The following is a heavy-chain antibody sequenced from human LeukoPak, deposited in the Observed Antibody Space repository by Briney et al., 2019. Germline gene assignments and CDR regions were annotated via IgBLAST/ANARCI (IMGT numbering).Heavy chain of an antibody. J-gene: IGHJ4*02. V-gene: IGHV1-18*04. D-gene: IGHD3-16*02. CDR2: ISAYNGNT. Sequence: ASVKVSCKASGYTFTSYGISWVQQAPGQGLEWMGWISAYNGNTNYAQKLQSRVTMTTDTSTSTAYMELRSLRSDDTAVYYCARGAPLRLGELSLGQYDYWGQGTLVTVSS. CDR1: GYTFTSYG. CDR3: ARGAPLRLGELSLGQYDY.